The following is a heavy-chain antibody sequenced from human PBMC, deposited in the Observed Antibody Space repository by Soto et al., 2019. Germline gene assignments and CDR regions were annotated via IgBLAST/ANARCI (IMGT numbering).Heavy chain of an antibody. CDR1: GFTFSSYS. D-gene: IGHD6-13*01. CDR3: ARFFLQQLFDYYYYGMDV. CDR2: ISSSSSYI. J-gene: IGHJ6*02. Sequence: GGSLRLSCAASGFTFSSYSMNWVRQAPGKGLEWVSSISSSSSYIYYADSVKGRFTISRDNAKNSLYLQMNSLRAEDTAVYYCARFFLQQLFDYYYYGMDVWGQGTTVTVSS. V-gene: IGHV3-21*01.